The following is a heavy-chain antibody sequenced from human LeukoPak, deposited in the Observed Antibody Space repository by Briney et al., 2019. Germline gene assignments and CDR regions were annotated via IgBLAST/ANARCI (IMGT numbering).Heavy chain of an antibody. D-gene: IGHD3-16*02. V-gene: IGHV3-21*04. Sequence: GGSLRLSCAASGFTFSDYSINWVRQAPGKGLEWVSSVSSTSRYIYYADSMKGRFTISRDNAKNSLYLQLNSLRSEDTAVYYCARGGIWDDYVWGSYRSGAFDIWGQGTMVTVSS. CDR3: ARGGIWDDYVWGSYRSGAFDI. CDR1: GFTFSDYS. CDR2: VSSTSRYI. J-gene: IGHJ3*02.